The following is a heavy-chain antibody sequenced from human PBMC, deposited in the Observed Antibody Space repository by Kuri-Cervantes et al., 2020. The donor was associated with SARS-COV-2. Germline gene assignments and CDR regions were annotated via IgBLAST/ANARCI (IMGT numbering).Heavy chain of an antibody. CDR1: GYNFTKHW. J-gene: IGHJ3*02. V-gene: IGHV5-51*01. Sequence: GGSLRLSCKGSGYNFTKHWIGWVRQMPGKGLEWMGIIWPGDSNIRDTPSFQDQVTISVDTSISTAYLQWSSLKASDTAMYYCARHGAVRTQFDPFDIWGQGTMVTVSS. CDR2: IWPGDSNI. D-gene: IGHD3-16*01. CDR3: ARHGAVRTQFDPFDI.